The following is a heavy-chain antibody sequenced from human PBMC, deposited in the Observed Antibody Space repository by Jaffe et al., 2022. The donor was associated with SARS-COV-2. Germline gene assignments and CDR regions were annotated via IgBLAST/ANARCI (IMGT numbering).Heavy chain of an antibody. J-gene: IGHJ1*01. V-gene: IGHV3-7*01. Sequence: EVQLVESGGGFVQPGGSLRLSCAASGFTFSGFWMSWVRQAPGKGLEWVANIKQDGSDKYYVDSVKGRFTISRDNAKGSLFLQMNSLRAEDTAVYYCARESDYYVSSGYYYRYFQHWGQGTLVTVSS. CDR1: GFTFSGFW. CDR3: ARESDYYVSSGYYYRYFQH. CDR2: IKQDGSDK. D-gene: IGHD3-22*01.